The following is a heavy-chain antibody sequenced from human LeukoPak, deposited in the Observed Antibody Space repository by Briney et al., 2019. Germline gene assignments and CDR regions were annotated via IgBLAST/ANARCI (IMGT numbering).Heavy chain of an antibody. V-gene: IGHV1-18*01. D-gene: IGHD2-15*01. CDR3: ARGVLGYCSGGSCYSDYYYYYMDV. CDR1: GYTFTSYG. CDR2: ISAYNGNT. J-gene: IGHJ6*03. Sequence: GASVKVSCKASGYTFTSYGISWVRQAPGKGLEWMGWISAYNGNTNYAQKLQGRVTMTTDTSTSTAYMELRSLRSDDTAVYYCARGVLGYCSGGSCYSDYYYYYMDVWGKGTTVTISS.